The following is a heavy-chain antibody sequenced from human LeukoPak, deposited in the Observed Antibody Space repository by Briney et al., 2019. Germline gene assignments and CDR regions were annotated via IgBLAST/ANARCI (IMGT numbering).Heavy chain of an antibody. CDR1: GFTVSSNY. Sequence: PGGSLRLSCAASGFTVSSNYMSWVRQAPGKGLEWASVIYSGGSAYYADSVKGRFTISRDNSKNTLYLQMHSLRAEDTAVYYCARDEVTTPRDWGQGTLVTVSS. J-gene: IGHJ4*02. CDR3: ARDEVTTPRD. V-gene: IGHV3-53*01. D-gene: IGHD4-17*01. CDR2: IYSGGSA.